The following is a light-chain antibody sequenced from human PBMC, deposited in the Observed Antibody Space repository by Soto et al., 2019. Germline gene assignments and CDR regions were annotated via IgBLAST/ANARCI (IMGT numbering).Light chain of an antibody. CDR3: QEYCSSPTWT. CDR2: GAS. J-gene: IGKJ1*01. CDR1: QSVSSSY. V-gene: IGKV3-20*01. Sequence: EIVLTQSPGTLSLSPGERATLSCRASQSVSSSYLAWYQQTPGQAPRLLIYGASSRATGIPDRFSGSGSGTDFTLTISRLEPEDCAVYYCQEYCSSPTWTFGQGTKVEIK.